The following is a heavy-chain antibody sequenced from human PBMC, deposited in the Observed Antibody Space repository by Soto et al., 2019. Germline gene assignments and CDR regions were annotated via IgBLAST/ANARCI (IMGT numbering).Heavy chain of an antibody. CDR2: IKQDGSEK. CDR3: ARDHIGDSSSLGY. J-gene: IGHJ4*02. CDR1: GFTFSSYW. Sequence: GSLRLSCAASGFTFSSYWMSWVRQAPGKGLEWVTNIKQDGSEKYYVDSVKGRFTISRDNAKNSLYLQMNSLRAEDTAVYYCARDHIGDSSSLGYWGQGTLVTLSS. D-gene: IGHD6-6*01. V-gene: IGHV3-7*01.